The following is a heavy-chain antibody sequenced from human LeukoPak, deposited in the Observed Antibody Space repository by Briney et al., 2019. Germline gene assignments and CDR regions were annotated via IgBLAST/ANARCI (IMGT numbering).Heavy chain of an antibody. D-gene: IGHD6-13*01. Sequence: SETLSLTCPVSGGSISSYYWSWIRQPAGKGLEWIGRIYTSGSTNYNPSLKSRVTMSVDTSKNQFSLKLSSVTAADTAVYYCARAGIAAAATRWFDPWGQGTLVTVSS. CDR3: ARAGIAAAATRWFDP. CDR2: IYTSGST. V-gene: IGHV4-4*07. CDR1: GGSISSYY. J-gene: IGHJ5*02.